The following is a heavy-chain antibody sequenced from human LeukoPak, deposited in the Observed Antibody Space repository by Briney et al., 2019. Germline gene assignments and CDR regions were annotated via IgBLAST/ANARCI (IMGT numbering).Heavy chain of an antibody. CDR1: GFTFSDYY. Sequence: PGGSLRLSCAASGFTFSDYYMSWIRQAPGKGLEWISYISSSSSYTNYADFVKGRFTISRDNAKNSLYLQMNSLRAEDTAVYYCARAVPGPTDYWGQGTLVTVSS. J-gene: IGHJ4*02. D-gene: IGHD1-1*01. V-gene: IGHV3-11*05. CDR3: ARAVPGPTDY. CDR2: ISSSSSYT.